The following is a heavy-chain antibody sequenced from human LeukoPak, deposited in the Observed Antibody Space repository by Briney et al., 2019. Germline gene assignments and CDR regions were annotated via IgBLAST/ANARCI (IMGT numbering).Heavy chain of an antibody. CDR2: ISRSGGST. V-gene: IGHV3-23*01. CDR1: GFTFSSYA. Sequence: GGSLRLSGAASGFTFSSYAMSWVRQAPGKGLEWVSGISRSGGSTYYADSVKGRFTISRDNSKNTLYLQMNSLRVEDTAVYYCAKRLAMTGTYHFDYWGQGTLVTVSS. J-gene: IGHJ4*02. D-gene: IGHD6-19*01. CDR3: AKRLAMTGTYHFDY.